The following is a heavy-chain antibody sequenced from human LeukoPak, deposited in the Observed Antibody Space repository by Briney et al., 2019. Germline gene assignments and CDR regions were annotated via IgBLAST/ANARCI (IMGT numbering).Heavy chain of an antibody. V-gene: IGHV3-23*01. J-gene: IGHJ4*02. D-gene: IGHD6-19*01. Sequence: GALLLSCAASGFSFSSYAMSWVRQAPGKGLEWVSSISGSGDNTYYAESVKGRFTISRDNSKNTLFLQMNSLRAEDTAVFYCAKRSGYTTGWFFDFWGQGTLVTVSS. CDR2: ISGSGDNT. CDR3: AKRSGYTTGWFFDF. CDR1: GFSFSSYA.